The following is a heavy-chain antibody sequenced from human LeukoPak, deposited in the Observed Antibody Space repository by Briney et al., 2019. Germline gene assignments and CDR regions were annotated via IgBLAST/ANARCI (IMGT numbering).Heavy chain of an antibody. D-gene: IGHD5-12*01. CDR2: VSYDGSNK. Sequence: GGSLRLSCAASGFTFSSYGMHWVRQAPGKGLEWVAVVSYDGSNKYYADSVKGRFTISRDNSKNTVYLQTNGLRAEDTAVYYCAKGIFIKGYVGFDYWGQGTPVTASS. J-gene: IGHJ4*02. CDR3: AKGIFIKGYVGFDY. V-gene: IGHV3-30*18. CDR1: GFTFSSYG.